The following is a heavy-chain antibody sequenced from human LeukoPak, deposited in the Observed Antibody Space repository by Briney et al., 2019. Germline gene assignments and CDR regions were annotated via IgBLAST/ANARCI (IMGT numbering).Heavy chain of an antibody. CDR2: ISSSSSYI. CDR1: GFTFSSYS. Sequence: GGSLRLSCAASGFTFSSYSMNWVRQAPGKGLEWASSISSSSSYIYYADSVKGRFTISRDNAKNSLYLQMNSLRAEDTAVYYCARVSGAAHDYWGQGTLVTVSS. V-gene: IGHV3-21*01. D-gene: IGHD6-6*01. CDR3: ARVSGAAHDY. J-gene: IGHJ4*02.